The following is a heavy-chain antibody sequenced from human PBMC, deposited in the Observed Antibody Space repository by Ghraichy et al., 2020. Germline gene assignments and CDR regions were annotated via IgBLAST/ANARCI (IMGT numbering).Heavy chain of an antibody. CDR1: GYTFTSHG. CDR3: ARDGDSIAVD. CDR2: IIAYNGNP. Sequence: ASVKVSCKASGYTFTSHGISWVRQAPGQGLEWMGWIIAYNGNPNYAQKFQGRGTMTTDTSTSTAYMELRSLRSDDTAVYYCARDGDSIAVDCGKGTLVTVSS. V-gene: IGHV1-18*01. J-gene: IGHJ1*01. D-gene: IGHD6-19*01.